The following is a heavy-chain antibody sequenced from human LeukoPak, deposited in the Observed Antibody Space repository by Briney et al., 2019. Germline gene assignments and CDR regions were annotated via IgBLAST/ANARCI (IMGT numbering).Heavy chain of an antibody. V-gene: IGHV3-30-3*01. CDR1: GFTFSNYA. J-gene: IGHJ4*02. CDR3: AREPYSSGWYFSYYFDY. D-gene: IGHD6-19*01. Sequence: GRSLRLSCAASGFTFSNYAMHWVRQAPGKGLEWVAVISYDGSNKYYADSVKGRFTISRDNSKNTLYLQMNSLRAEDTAVYYCAREPYSSGWYFSYYFDYWGQGTLATVSS. CDR2: ISYDGSNK.